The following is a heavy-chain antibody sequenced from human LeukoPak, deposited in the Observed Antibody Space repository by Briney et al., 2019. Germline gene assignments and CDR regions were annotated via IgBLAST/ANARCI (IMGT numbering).Heavy chain of an antibody. V-gene: IGHV3-21*01. Sequence: GGSLRLSCAASGFTFSSYSMNWVRQAPGKGLEWVSSISDNNRYIYYADSVKGRFTISRDNAKNSLNLQMNSLRAEDTAVYYCARGWLGAHPNYWGQGTLVTVSS. D-gene: IGHD3-10*01. CDR1: GFTFSSYS. J-gene: IGHJ4*02. CDR2: ISDNNRYI. CDR3: ARGWLGAHPNY.